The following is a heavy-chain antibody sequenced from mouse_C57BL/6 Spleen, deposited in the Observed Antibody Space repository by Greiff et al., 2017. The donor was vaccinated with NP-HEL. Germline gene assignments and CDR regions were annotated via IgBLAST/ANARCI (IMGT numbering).Heavy chain of an antibody. CDR1: GFTFSSYG. D-gene: IGHD1-1*01. Sequence: EVKLVESGGDLVKPGGSLKLSCAASGFTFSSYGMSWVRQTPDKRLEWVATISSGGSYTYYPDSVKGRFTISRDNAKNTLYLQMSSLKSEDTAMYYCASYYGSSYFDVWGTGTTVTVSS. V-gene: IGHV5-6*02. CDR2: ISSGGSYT. J-gene: IGHJ1*03. CDR3: ASYYGSSYFDV.